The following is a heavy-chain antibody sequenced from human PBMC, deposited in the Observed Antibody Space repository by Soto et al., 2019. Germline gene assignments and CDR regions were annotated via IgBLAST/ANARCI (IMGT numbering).Heavy chain of an antibody. D-gene: IGHD6-19*01. CDR2: INPSGGST. CDR3: ARDLEPIAVAGTHFYYFHY. Sequence: ASVKVSCKASGYTFTSYYMHWVRQAPGQGLEWMGIINPSGGSTSYAQKFQGRVTMTRDTSTSTVYMELSSLRSEDTAVYYCARDLEPIAVAGTHFYYFHYWGQGTLVTVSS. V-gene: IGHV1-46*01. J-gene: IGHJ4*02. CDR1: GYTFTSYY.